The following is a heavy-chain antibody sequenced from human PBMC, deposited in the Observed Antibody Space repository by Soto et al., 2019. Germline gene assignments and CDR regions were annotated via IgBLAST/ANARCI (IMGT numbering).Heavy chain of an antibody. Sequence: EVQLMESGGGLVQPGGSLRLSCAASGLSVSNYWMHWVRQTPGKGLVWVSRINNDDTSSSYAASVKGRFTISRDNAKNSLYLPMNSLRAEDTAVYYCATGWRWGGNYYFDYWGPGTLVTVS. D-gene: IGHD3-16*01. CDR3: ATGWRWGGNYYFDY. CDR1: GLSVSNYW. V-gene: IGHV3-74*01. J-gene: IGHJ4*02. CDR2: INNDDTSS.